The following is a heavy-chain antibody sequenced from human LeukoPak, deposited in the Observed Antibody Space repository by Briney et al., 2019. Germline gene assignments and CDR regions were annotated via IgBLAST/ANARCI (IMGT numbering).Heavy chain of an antibody. Sequence: GGSLRLSCATSGFTFTTFWMHWVRQAPGKGLVWVSRINHDGSSTNYADSVKGRFTISRDNSKNTLYLQMNSLRAEDTAVYYCAKAPPTMVRGVIMGYFDYWGQGTLVTVSS. CDR1: GFTFTTFW. CDR2: INHDGSST. V-gene: IGHV3-74*01. CDR3: AKAPPTMVRGVIMGYFDY. J-gene: IGHJ4*02. D-gene: IGHD3-10*01.